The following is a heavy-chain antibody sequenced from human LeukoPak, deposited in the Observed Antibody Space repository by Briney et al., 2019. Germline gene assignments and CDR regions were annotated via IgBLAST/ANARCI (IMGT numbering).Heavy chain of an antibody. J-gene: IGHJ6*03. CDR2: INPSGGST. CDR3: ARGPSITMVRGGQWYYYMDV. CDR1: GYTFIDYY. D-gene: IGHD3-10*01. V-gene: IGHV1-46*01. Sequence: ASVKVSCKASGYTFIDYYVHWVRQAPGQGLEWMGLINPSGGSTNYAQKLQGRVTMTRDTSTSTVYMELSSLRSEDTAVYYGARGPSITMVRGGQWYYYMDVWGKGTTVTISS.